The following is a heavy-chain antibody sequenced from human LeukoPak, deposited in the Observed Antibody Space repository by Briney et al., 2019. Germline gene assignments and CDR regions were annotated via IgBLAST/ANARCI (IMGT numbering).Heavy chain of an antibody. CDR1: GGSIRSYY. J-gene: IGHJ4*02. Sequence: SETLSLTCTVSGGSIRSYYWSWIRQAPGKGLEYIGYIYYSGSTNYSPSLKSRLTISVDTSKNQFSLKLSSVTAADTAVYYCARDGYSSGWFDYWGQGTLVTVSS. V-gene: IGHV4-59*01. CDR2: IYYSGST. CDR3: ARDGYSSGWFDY. D-gene: IGHD6-19*01.